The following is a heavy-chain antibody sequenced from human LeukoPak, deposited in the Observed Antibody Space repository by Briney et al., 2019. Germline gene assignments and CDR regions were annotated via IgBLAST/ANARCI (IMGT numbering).Heavy chain of an antibody. CDR1: GGSISTYY. CDR3: ARTPATTWTNHFDY. J-gene: IGHJ4*02. CDR2: IYYGGST. V-gene: IGHV4-59*01. Sequence: SETLSLTCTVSGGSISTYYWNWIRQSPGKGLEWIGYIYYGGSTNYNPSLKSRVTISVDTSKNESSLKLSSVTAADTAVYYCARTPATTWTNHFDYWGQGTLVTVSS. D-gene: IGHD4-17*01.